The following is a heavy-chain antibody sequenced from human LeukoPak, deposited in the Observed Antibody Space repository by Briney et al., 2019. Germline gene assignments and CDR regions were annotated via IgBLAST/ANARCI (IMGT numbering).Heavy chain of an antibody. Sequence: SETLSLTRTVSGGSISSYYWSWIRQPPGKGLEWIGYIYYSGSTYYNPSLKSRVTISVDTSKNQFSLKPSSVTAADTAVYYCASYGSGSVGFFDYWGQGTLVTVSS. CDR1: GGSISSYY. J-gene: IGHJ4*02. CDR3: ASYGSGSVGFFDY. D-gene: IGHD3-10*01. CDR2: IYYSGST. V-gene: IGHV4-59*06.